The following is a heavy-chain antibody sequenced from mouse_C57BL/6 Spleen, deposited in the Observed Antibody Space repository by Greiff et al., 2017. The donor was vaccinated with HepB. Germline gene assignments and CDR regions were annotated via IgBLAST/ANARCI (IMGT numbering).Heavy chain of an antibody. CDR3: ARDLGHFDV. J-gene: IGHJ1*03. CDR1: GFTFSDYY. CDR2: INYDGSST. Sequence: EVQVVESEGGLVQPGSSMKLSCTASGFTFSDYYMAWVRQVPEKGLEWVANINYDGSSTYYLDSLKSRFIISRDNAKNILYLQMSSLKSEDTATYYCARDLGHFDVWGTGTTVTVSS. V-gene: IGHV5-16*01.